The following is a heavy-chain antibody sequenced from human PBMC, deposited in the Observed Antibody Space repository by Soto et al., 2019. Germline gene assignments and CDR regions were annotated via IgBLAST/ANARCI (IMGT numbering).Heavy chain of an antibody. J-gene: IGHJ3*02. CDR3: ARVSPGDYDAFDI. CDR1: GFTFSSYG. D-gene: IGHD4-17*01. CDR2: IWYDGSNK. Sequence: GGSLRLSCAASGFTFSSYGMHWGRQAPGKGLEWVAVIWYDGSNKYYADSVKGRFTISRDNSKNTLYLQMNSLRAEDTAVYYCARVSPGDYDAFDIWGQGTMVTVS. V-gene: IGHV3-33*01.